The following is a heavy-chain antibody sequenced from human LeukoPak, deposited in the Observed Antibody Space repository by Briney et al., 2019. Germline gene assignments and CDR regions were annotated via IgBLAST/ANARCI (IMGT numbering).Heavy chain of an antibody. CDR2: INPSGGST. Sequence: ASVKVSCKASGYTITSYFIHWVRQAPGQGLGWMGIINPSGGSTNYAQKFQGRVTMTRDTSTSTVYMELSSLRSEDTAVYYCATAKFGGNSYFDYWGQGTLVTVSS. D-gene: IGHD4-23*01. J-gene: IGHJ4*02. CDR1: GYTITSYF. V-gene: IGHV1-46*01. CDR3: ATAKFGGNSYFDY.